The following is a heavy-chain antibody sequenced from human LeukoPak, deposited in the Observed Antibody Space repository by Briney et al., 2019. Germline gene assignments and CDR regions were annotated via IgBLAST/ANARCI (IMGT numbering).Heavy chain of an antibody. CDR3: ARDFLPSYGGNSNWFDP. J-gene: IGHJ5*02. CDR1: GGTFSSYA. D-gene: IGHD4-23*01. CDR2: ISAYNGNT. Sequence: ASVKVSCKASGGTFSSYAISWVRQAPGQGLEWMGWISAYNGNTNYAQKLQGRVTMTTDTSTSTAYMELRSLRPDDTAVYYCARDFLPSYGGNSNWFDPWGQGTLVTVSS. V-gene: IGHV1-18*01.